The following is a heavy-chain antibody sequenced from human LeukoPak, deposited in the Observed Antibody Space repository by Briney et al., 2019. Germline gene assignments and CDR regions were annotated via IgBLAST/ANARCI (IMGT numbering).Heavy chain of an antibody. CDR2: IYPGDSDT. CDR1: GYSFTNYW. CDR3: AIDPYYYDGSGSLDY. D-gene: IGHD3-22*01. Sequence: GESLQISCKGSGYSFTNYWIGWVRQMPGKGLEWMGIIYPGDSDTRYSPSFQGQVTISAPNSLSTAYLQWSSLKASDTAMYYCAIDPYYYDGSGSLDYWGQGTLVTVSS. V-gene: IGHV5-51*01. J-gene: IGHJ4*02.